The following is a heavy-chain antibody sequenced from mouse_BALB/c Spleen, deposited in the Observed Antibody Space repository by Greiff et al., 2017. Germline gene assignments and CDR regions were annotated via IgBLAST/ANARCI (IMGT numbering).Heavy chain of an antibody. CDR3: ASSATVVEGEYAMDY. CDR1: GYTFSSYW. CDR2: ILPGSGST. D-gene: IGHD1-1*01. Sequence: VNLVESGAELMKPGASVKISCKATGYTFSSYWIEWVKQRPGHGLEWIGEILPGSGSTNYNEKFKGKATFTADTSSNTAYMQLSSLTSEDSAVYYCASSATVVEGEYAMDYWGQGTSVTVSS. V-gene: IGHV1-9*01. J-gene: IGHJ4*01.